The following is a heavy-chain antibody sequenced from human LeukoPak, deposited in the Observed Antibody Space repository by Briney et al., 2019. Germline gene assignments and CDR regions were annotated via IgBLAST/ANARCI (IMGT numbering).Heavy chain of an antibody. V-gene: IGHV3-66*02. J-gene: IGHJ4*02. CDR2: IYSGGDT. CDR1: GFTVNSNS. D-gene: IGHD3-22*01. CDR3: VRHDSSGYYFDY. Sequence: GGSLRLSCAASGFTVNSNSMSWVRQAPGKGLEWVSVIYSGGDTYYTASVKGRFTISRDNSKNTLYLQMNSLRAVDTAVYYCVRHDSSGYYFDYWGQGTLVTVSS.